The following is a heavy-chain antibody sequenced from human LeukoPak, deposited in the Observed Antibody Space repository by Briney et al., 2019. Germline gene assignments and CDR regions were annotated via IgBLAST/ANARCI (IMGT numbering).Heavy chain of an antibody. CDR3: ARVLPQWLARYYFDY. V-gene: IGHV4-39*01. CDR2: IYYSGST. D-gene: IGHD6-19*01. Sequence: SETLSHTCTVSGDSISSSSYYWGWIRQPPGKGLEWIGTIYYSGSTYYNPSLESRVTISIDTSKNQFSLKLNSVTAADTAVYYCARVLPQWLARYYFDYWGQGTLVTVSS. CDR1: GDSISSSSYY. J-gene: IGHJ4*02.